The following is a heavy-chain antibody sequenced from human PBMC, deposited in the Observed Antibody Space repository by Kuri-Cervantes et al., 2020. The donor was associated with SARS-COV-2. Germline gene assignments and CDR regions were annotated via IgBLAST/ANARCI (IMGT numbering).Heavy chain of an antibody. CDR1: GFTFSSYG. V-gene: IGHV3-21*01. CDR2: ISSSSSYI. J-gene: IGHJ2*01. CDR3: ARDRGRLYCSSTSCYTGYFDL. D-gene: IGHD2-2*02. Sequence: GESLKISCAASGFTFSSYGMHWVRQAPGKGLEWVSSISSSSSYIYYADSVKGRFTISRDNAKNSLYLQMNSLRAEDTAVYYCARDRGRLYCSSTSCYTGYFDLWGRGTLVTVSS.